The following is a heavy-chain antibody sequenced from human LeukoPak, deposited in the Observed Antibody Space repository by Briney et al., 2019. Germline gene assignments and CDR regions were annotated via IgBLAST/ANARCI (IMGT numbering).Heavy chain of an antibody. Sequence: SETLSLTCTVSGGSISSYYWSWIRQPPGKGLEWIGYIYYSGSTNYNPSLKGRVTISVDTSKNQFSLKLSSVTAADTAVYYCARTQRDSSSTTYYYYHMDVWGKGTTVTVSS. CDR1: GGSISSYY. CDR3: ARTQRDSSSTTYYYYHMDV. CDR2: IYYSGST. J-gene: IGHJ6*03. D-gene: IGHD6-6*01. V-gene: IGHV4-59*01.